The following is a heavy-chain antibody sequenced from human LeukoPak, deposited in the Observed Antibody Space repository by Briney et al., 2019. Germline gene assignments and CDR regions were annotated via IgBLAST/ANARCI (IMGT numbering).Heavy chain of an antibody. CDR3: ARLSPYLGSGSSAFPDDF. CDR2: INYSGST. CDR1: GGPISSSRYF. V-gene: IGHV4-39*01. Sequence: PSETLSLTCTVSGGPISSSRYFWGWIRQPPGKGLEWIGSINYSGSTYYNPSLKSRVTISVDTSKNQFSLRLSSVTAADTAVFYCARLSPYLGSGSSAFPDDFWGQGTLVTVSS. D-gene: IGHD3-10*01. J-gene: IGHJ4*02.